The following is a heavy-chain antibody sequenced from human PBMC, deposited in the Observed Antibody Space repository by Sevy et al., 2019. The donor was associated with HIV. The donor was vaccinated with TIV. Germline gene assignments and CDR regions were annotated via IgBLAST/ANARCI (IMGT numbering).Heavy chain of an antibody. CDR2: ISNTGSSI. D-gene: IGHD4-17*01. V-gene: IGHV3-48*03. CDR3: ARDLPPSATTVSHFDY. Sequence: GGSLRLSCAASGFTFSSYEMNWVRQAPGKGLEWVSYISNTGSSIYYSDSVKGRFTMSRDNGKNSLYLQMNSLRGEDTAVYYCARDLPPSATTVSHFDYWGRGTLVTVSS. J-gene: IGHJ4*02. CDR1: GFTFSSYE.